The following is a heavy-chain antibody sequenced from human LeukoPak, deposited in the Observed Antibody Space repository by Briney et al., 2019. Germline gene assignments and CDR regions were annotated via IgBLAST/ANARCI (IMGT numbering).Heavy chain of an antibody. Sequence: SETLSLTCTVSGGSISSYYWSWIRQPPGKGLEWIGYIYYSGSTNYNPPLKSRVTISVDTSKNQFSLKLSSVTAADTAVYYCARVIAAAGTDWFDPWGQGTLVTVSS. V-gene: IGHV4-59*01. J-gene: IGHJ5*02. CDR2: IYYSGST. CDR1: GGSISSYY. D-gene: IGHD6-13*01. CDR3: ARVIAAAGTDWFDP.